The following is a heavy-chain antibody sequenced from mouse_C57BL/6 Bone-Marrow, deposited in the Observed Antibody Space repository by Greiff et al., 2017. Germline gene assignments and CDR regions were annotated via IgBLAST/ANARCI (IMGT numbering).Heavy chain of an antibody. V-gene: IGHV1-39*01. CDR1: GYSFADDN. D-gene: IGHD2-4*01. CDR2: INPNYGTT. Sequence: EVQLKESGPELVKPGAAVKIFCKASGYSFADDNMNWVKQSNGMSLEWIGVINPNYGTTRYNQKFKGKATLTVDQSSSTVYMQLNGLTSEDSAVFYCARGYDYAYAMDYWGQGTSLTVAS. J-gene: IGHJ4*01. CDR3: ARGYDYAYAMDY.